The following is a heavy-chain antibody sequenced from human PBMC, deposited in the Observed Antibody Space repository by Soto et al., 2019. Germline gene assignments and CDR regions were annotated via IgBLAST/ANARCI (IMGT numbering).Heavy chain of an antibody. Sequence: ASVKVSCKASGYTFTTYAIHWVRQAPGQRLEWMGWINVGNGNTKYSQKFQGRVTITRDTSASTAYMELSSLRSEDTAVYYCARDEYCGGDCYSRNWFDPWGQGTLVTVSS. CDR3: ARDEYCGGDCYSRNWFDP. V-gene: IGHV1-3*01. D-gene: IGHD2-21*02. CDR1: GYTFTTYA. J-gene: IGHJ5*02. CDR2: INVGNGNT.